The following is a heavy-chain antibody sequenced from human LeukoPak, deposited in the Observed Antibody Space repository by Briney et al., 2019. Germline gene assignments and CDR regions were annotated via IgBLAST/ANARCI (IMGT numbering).Heavy chain of an antibody. Sequence: GVSLRLSCAASGFTFDDYAMHWVRQAPVKGLEWVSGISWNSGSIGYADSVKGRFTISRDNAKNSLYLQMNSLRAEDTALYYCAHGGLYYLDYWGQGTLVTVSS. CDR1: GFTFDDYA. CDR3: AHGGLYYLDY. D-gene: IGHD3-10*01. J-gene: IGHJ4*02. V-gene: IGHV3-9*01. CDR2: ISWNSGSI.